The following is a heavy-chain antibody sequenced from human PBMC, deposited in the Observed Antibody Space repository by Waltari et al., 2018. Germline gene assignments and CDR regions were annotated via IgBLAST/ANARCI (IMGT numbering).Heavy chain of an antibody. Sequence: EVQLLESGGGLVQPGGSLRLSCAASGFTFSSYAMSWVRQAPGKGLEWVSAISGRGGSTYYADSVKGRFTISRDNSKNTLYLQMNSLRAEDTAVYYCAKPPYGDYVPFYYWGQGTLVTVSS. V-gene: IGHV3-23*01. CDR1: GFTFSSYA. CDR2: ISGRGGST. D-gene: IGHD4-17*01. J-gene: IGHJ4*02. CDR3: AKPPYGDYVPFYY.